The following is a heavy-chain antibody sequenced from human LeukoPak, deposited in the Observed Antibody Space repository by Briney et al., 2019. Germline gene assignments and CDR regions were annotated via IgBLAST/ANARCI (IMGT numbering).Heavy chain of an antibody. J-gene: IGHJ4*02. CDR3: ARASAFYPFDY. V-gene: IGHV1-46*01. CDR2: INPSGGST. D-gene: IGHD2/OR15-2a*01. Sequence: ASVKVSCKASGYTFTSYGISWVRQAPGQGLEWMGIINPSGGSTSYAQKFQGRVTMTRDTSTSTVYMELSSLRSEDTAVYYCARASAFYPFDYWGQGTLVTVSS. CDR1: GYTFTSYG.